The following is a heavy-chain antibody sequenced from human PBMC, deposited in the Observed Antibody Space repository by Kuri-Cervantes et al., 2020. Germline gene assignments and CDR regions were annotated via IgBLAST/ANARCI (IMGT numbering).Heavy chain of an antibody. V-gene: IGHV4-30-2*01. CDR2: SFHSGST. CDR3: ARGAYDSSGYDFIEYFQH. CDR1: GGSVSSGGYS. J-gene: IGHJ1*01. Sequence: SETLSLTWALSGGSVSSGGYSWSWIRQPPGNGLEWVGYSFHSGSTKYNPSLNSRVTITQDRSKNQFSLKLSSVTAADTAVYYCARGAYDSSGYDFIEYFQHWGQGTLVTVSS. D-gene: IGHD3-22*01.